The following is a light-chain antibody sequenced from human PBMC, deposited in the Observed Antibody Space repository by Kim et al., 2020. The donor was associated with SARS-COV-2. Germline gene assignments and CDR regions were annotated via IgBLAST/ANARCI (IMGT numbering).Light chain of an antibody. Sequence: DVLMTQSPLSLPVTLGQPASISCRSSQSPLYSDGNTYLSWFQQRPGQSPRRLIHKVSNRDSGVPDRFSGSGSGTDFTLKISRVEAEDVGVYYCMQGTYWPYTFGQGTKLEI. CDR1: QSPLYSDGNTY. V-gene: IGKV2-30*01. CDR2: KVS. CDR3: MQGTYWPYT. J-gene: IGKJ2*01.